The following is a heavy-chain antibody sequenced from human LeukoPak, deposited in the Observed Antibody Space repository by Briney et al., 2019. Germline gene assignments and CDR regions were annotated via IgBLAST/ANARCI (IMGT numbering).Heavy chain of an antibody. V-gene: IGHV3-30*18. CDR3: ANSKDPREYCSATSCYAGFGAFDI. CDR2: ISYDGTEK. D-gene: IGHD2-2*01. Sequence: GGSLRLSCAASGFTFSGYGMHWVRQAPGKGLEWVAVISYDGTEKYYEDSVKGRFTISRDNSKNTLYLQMNSLRTEDTAVYYCANSKDPREYCSATSCYAGFGAFDIWGQGTMVTVSS. CDR1: GFTFSGYG. J-gene: IGHJ3*02.